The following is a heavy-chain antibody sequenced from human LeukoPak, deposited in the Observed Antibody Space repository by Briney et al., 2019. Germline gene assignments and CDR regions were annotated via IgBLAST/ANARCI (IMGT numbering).Heavy chain of an antibody. V-gene: IGHV3-23*01. Sequence: GGSLRLSCAASGFTFSSDAMSWVRQAPGKGLEWVSAISGSGGSTYYADSVKGRFTISRDNSKNTLYLQMNSLRAEDTAVYYCAKGGYSSGWYREVDPWGQGTLVTVSS. CDR1: GFTFSSDA. CDR2: ISGSGGST. CDR3: AKGGYSSGWYREVDP. D-gene: IGHD6-19*01. J-gene: IGHJ5*02.